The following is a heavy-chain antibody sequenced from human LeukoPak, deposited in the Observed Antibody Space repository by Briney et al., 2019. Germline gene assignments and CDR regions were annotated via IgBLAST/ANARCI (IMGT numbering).Heavy chain of an antibody. Sequence: ASVKVSCKASGCTFTGYYMHWVRQAPGQGLEWMGIINPSGGSTSYAQKFQGRVTMTRDTSISTAYMELSRLRSDDTAVYYCARDGREFGESPNLDYWGQGTLVTVSS. V-gene: IGHV1-46*01. CDR1: GCTFTGYY. D-gene: IGHD3-10*01. J-gene: IGHJ4*02. CDR2: INPSGGST. CDR3: ARDGREFGESPNLDY.